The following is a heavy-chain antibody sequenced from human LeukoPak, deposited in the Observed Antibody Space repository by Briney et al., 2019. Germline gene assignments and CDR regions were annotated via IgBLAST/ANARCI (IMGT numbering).Heavy chain of an antibody. J-gene: IGHJ4*02. CDR1: GYTFTSYG. CDR3: ARYIVATNYYFDY. Sequence: GASVKVSCKASGYTFTSYGISWVRQAPGQGLEWMGWISAYSGGTNYAQKFQGRVTMTRDTSISTAYMELSRLRSDDTAVYYCARYIVATNYYFDYWGQGTLVTVSS. CDR2: ISAYSGGT. V-gene: IGHV1-2*02. D-gene: IGHD5-12*01.